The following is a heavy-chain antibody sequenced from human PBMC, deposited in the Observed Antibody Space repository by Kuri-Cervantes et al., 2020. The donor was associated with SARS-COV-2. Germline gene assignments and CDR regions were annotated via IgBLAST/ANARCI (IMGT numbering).Heavy chain of an antibody. V-gene: IGHV1-69*05. CDR2: IIPIFGTA. CDR1: GYTFTSYA. CDR3: AIGGNSSPDDY. Sequence: SVKVSCKASGYTFTSYAISWVRQAPGQGLEWMGGIIPIFGTANYAQKFQGRVTITTDESTSTAYMELSSLRSEDTAVYYCAIGGNSSPDDYWGQGTLVTVSS. J-gene: IGHJ4*02. D-gene: IGHD4-23*01.